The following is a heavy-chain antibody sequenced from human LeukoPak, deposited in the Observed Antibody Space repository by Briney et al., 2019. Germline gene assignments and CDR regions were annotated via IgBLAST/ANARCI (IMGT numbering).Heavy chain of an antibody. Sequence: SETLSLTCTISGGSISSYYWSWIRQPAGKGLEWIGRIYNSGSTNYNPSLKSRVTMSVDTSKNQFSLKLSSVTAADTAVYYCTREVRSAWASFDPWGQGTLVIVSS. CDR1: GGSISSYY. D-gene: IGHD1-26*01. J-gene: IGHJ5*02. CDR2: IYNSGST. V-gene: IGHV4-4*07. CDR3: TREVRSAWASFDP.